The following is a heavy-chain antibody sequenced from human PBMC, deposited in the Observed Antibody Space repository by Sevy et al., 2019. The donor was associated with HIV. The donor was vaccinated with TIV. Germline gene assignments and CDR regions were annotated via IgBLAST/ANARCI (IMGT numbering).Heavy chain of an antibody. CDR2: ISGYNGNT. J-gene: IGHJ6*02. Sequence: ASVKVSCKTSGYTFTSYGISWVRQAPGQGLEWMGWISGYNGNTNHAQKFQGRVTMTTDTSTSTAYMGLRSLGSDDTAVYYCARDGGGGMDVWGQGTTVTVSS. CDR3: ARDGGGGMDV. V-gene: IGHV1-18*01. D-gene: IGHD3-16*01. CDR1: GYTFTSYG.